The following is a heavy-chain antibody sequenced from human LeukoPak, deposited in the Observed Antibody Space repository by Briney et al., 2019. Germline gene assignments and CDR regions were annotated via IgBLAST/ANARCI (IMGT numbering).Heavy chain of an antibody. J-gene: IGHJ4*02. Sequence: PGGSLRLSCAASGFTVSSSYMSWVRQAPGKGLEWVSVIYSGGSTYYADSVKGRFTISRDNSKNTLYLQMNSLRAEDTAVYYCARLWFGEYYFDYWGQGTLVTVSS. CDR1: GFTVSSSY. V-gene: IGHV3-53*01. CDR2: IYSGGST. D-gene: IGHD3-10*01. CDR3: ARLWFGEYYFDY.